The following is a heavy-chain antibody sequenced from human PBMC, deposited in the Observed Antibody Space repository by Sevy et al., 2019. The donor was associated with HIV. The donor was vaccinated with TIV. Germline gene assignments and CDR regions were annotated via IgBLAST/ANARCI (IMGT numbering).Heavy chain of an antibody. CDR2: MSPKSGNT. D-gene: IGHD1-7*01. CDR1: GDTFTTYD. V-gene: IGHV1-8*02. J-gene: IGHJ6*02. CDR3: AXGGXGXVWNYEYXXXGMXV. Sequence: AAVKVSCKASGDTFTTYDINWVRQAPGQGLEWMGWMSPKSGNTGFAQKFQGRLTMTRDTSISTAYMELSSLKSEDTAVYYCAXGGXGXVWNYEYXXXGMXVXXLGTTVTVSS.